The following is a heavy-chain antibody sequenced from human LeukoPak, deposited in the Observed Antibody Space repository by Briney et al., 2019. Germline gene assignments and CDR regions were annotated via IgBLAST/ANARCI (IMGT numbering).Heavy chain of an antibody. J-gene: IGHJ5*02. V-gene: IGHV5-51*01. CDR1: GYIFTNYW. Sequence: GESLKISCKGSGYIFTNYWINWVRQMPAKGLEWMGVIYPGNSDVRYNPSFQGQVTISADKSISAAYLQWSSLKTSDTAMYYCVRIPNTAPPPNWFDPWGQGTLVTVSS. CDR3: VRIPNTAPPPNWFDP. CDR2: IYPGNSDV. D-gene: IGHD2-15*01.